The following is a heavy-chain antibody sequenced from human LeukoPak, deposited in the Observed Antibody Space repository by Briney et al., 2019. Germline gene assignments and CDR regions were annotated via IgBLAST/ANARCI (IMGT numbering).Heavy chain of an antibody. CDR2: IYYSGST. CDR3: ARVITMVRGVIVPLGWYFDL. Sequence: SQTLSLTCTVSGGSISSGGYYWSWIRQHPGKGLEWIVYIYYSGSTYYNPSLKSRVTISVDTSKNQFSLKLSSVTAEDTAVYYCARVITMVRGVIVPLGWYFDLWGRGTLVTVSS. D-gene: IGHD3-10*01. J-gene: IGHJ2*01. V-gene: IGHV4-31*03. CDR1: GGSISSGGYY.